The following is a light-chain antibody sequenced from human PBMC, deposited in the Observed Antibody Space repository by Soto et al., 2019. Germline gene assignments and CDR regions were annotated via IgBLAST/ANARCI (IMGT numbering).Light chain of an antibody. Sequence: QSALTQPASVSGSPGQSITISCTGTSSDVGGYNYVSWYQQHPGKAPKLMIYEVSNRPSGVSNRFSGSKSGNTASLTISELQAEDEDDYSCSSYTSSSTRVFGGGTKLTVL. CDR3: SSYTSSSTRV. J-gene: IGLJ3*02. V-gene: IGLV2-14*01. CDR2: EVS. CDR1: SSDVGGYNY.